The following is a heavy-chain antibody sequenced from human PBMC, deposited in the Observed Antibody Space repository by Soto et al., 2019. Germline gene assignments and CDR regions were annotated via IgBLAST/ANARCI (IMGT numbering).Heavy chain of an antibody. CDR2: IKQDGSEK. V-gene: IGHV3-7*01. D-gene: IGHD3-22*01. Sequence: GGSLRLSCAASGFTFSSYLMSWVRQAPGKGLEWVANIKQDGSEKYYVDSVKGRFTISRDNAKNSLYLQMNSLRAEDTAVYYCARDRGYYDSSGFAFDIWGQGTMVTVSS. J-gene: IGHJ3*02. CDR3: ARDRGYYDSSGFAFDI. CDR1: GFTFSSYL.